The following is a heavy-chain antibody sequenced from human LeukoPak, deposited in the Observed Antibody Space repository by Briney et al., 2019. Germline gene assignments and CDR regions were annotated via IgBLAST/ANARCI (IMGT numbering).Heavy chain of an antibody. CDR3: ARTLDSDSSGYYLNY. CDR1: GYTFTSYY. CDR2: INPSGGST. D-gene: IGHD3-22*01. V-gene: IGHV1-46*01. J-gene: IGHJ4*02. Sequence: GASVKVSCKASGYTFTSYYIHWVRRAPGQGLEWMGIINPSGGSTSYSQKFQGRVTLTRDTSTRKVYMELSSLRSEDTAVFYCARTLDSDSSGYYLNYWGQGTLVTVSS.